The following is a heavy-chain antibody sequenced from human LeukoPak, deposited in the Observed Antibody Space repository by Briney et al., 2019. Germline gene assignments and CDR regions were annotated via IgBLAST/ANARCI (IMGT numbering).Heavy chain of an antibody. CDR2: VSYGGSNK. J-gene: IGHJ5*02. D-gene: IGHD2-21*02. CDR1: GFTFESYT. Sequence: GGSLRLSCAASGFTFESYTIHWVRQAPGKGLEWVALVSYGGSNKYYIDSVKGRFTISRDNSKNTLYLQMNSLRAEDTAVYYCASSIVVVTARYNWFDPWGQGTLVTVSS. V-gene: IGHV3-30-3*01. CDR3: ASSIVVVTARYNWFDP.